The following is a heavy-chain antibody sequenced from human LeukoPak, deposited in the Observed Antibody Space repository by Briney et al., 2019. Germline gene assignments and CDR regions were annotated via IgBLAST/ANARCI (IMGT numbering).Heavy chain of an antibody. Sequence: GGSLRLSCAASGFTFSSYGMHWVRQAPGKGLEWVAVISYDGSNKYYADSVKGRFTISRDNSKNTLYLQMNSLRAEDTAVYYCAKDHRSAENYLDYWGQGTLVTVSS. V-gene: IGHV3-30*18. CDR3: AKDHRSAENYLDY. D-gene: IGHD1-14*01. CDR1: GFTFSSYG. J-gene: IGHJ4*02. CDR2: ISYDGSNK.